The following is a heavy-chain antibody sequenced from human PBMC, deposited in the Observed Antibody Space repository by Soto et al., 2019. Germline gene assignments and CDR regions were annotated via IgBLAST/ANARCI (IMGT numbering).Heavy chain of an antibody. V-gene: IGHV1-46*03. J-gene: IGHJ6*03. CDR3: ARDAEYSGYDSDYYYYYMDV. CDR1: GYTFTSYY. D-gene: IGHD5-12*01. CDR2: INPSGGST. Sequence: ASVKVSCKASGYTFTSYYMHWVRQAPGQGLEWMGIINPSGGSTSYAQKFQGRVTMTRDTSTSTVYMELSSLRSEDTAVYYCARDAEYSGYDSDYYYYYMDVWGKGTTVTVSS.